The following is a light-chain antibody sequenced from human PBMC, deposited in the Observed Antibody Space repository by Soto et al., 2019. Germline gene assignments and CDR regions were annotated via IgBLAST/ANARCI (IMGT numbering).Light chain of an antibody. J-gene: IGKJ1*01. CDR1: QSVRSSY. Sequence: EIVLTQSPGSLSLSPGERATPSCRASQSVRSSYLAWYQHKPGQAPSLLIYGASSRATGVPDRFSGSGSETDFTLTISRLEPEDFAVYYCQQYGTFPRTFGQGTKVEIK. CDR2: GAS. V-gene: IGKV3-20*01. CDR3: QQYGTFPRT.